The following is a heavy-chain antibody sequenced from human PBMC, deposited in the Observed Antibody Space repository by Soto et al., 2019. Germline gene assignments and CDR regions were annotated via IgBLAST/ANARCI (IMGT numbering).Heavy chain of an antibody. D-gene: IGHD4-4*01. V-gene: IGHV1-18*01. J-gene: IGHJ6*02. CDR3: ARAGYSNYDYYYGMDV. CDR2: ISAYNGNT. CDR1: GYTFTSYG. Sequence: ASVKVSCKASGYTFTSYGISWVRQAPGQGLEWMGWISAYNGNTNYAQKLQGRVTMTTDTSTSTAYMELRSLRSDDTAVYYCARAGYSNYDYYYGMDVWGQGTTVTVSS.